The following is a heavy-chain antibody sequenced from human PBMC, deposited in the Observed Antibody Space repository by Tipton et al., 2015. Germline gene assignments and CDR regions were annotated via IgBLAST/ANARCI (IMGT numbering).Heavy chain of an antibody. J-gene: IGHJ4*02. CDR3: ARAETWELQFDY. D-gene: IGHD1-26*01. CDR2: LYSNGNT. Sequence: SLRLSCTASGFSVSTNYMTWVRQAPGKGLEWLSILYSNGNTFSADSVKGRFTVSRDNSKNTFYLQMYSLRAEDTAVYYCARAETWELQFDYWGQGTLVDVSS. V-gene: IGHV3-53*01. CDR1: GFSVSTNY.